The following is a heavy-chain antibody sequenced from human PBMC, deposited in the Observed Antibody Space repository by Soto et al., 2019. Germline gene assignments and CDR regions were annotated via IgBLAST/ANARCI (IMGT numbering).Heavy chain of an antibody. CDR1: GFTFSSYA. Sequence: QVQLVESGGGVVQPGRSLRLSCAASGFTFSSYAMHWVRQAPGKGLEWVAVISYDGSNKYYADSVKGRFTISRDNSKNTLYLQMNSLRAEDTAVYYCARSIAAAWGAFDIWGQGTMVTVSS. J-gene: IGHJ3*02. CDR2: ISYDGSNK. CDR3: ARSIAAAWGAFDI. D-gene: IGHD6-13*01. V-gene: IGHV3-30-3*01.